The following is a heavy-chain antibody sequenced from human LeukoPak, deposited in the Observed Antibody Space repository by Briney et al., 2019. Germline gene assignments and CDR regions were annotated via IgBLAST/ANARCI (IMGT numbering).Heavy chain of an antibody. Sequence: PGGSLRLSCAASEFTFSDYYMSWIRQAPGKGLEWVSYISSSGSTIYYADSVRGRFTISRDNAKNSLYLQMNSLRAADTAVYYCAKPVAGDRYFDYWGQGTLVTVSS. J-gene: IGHJ4*02. V-gene: IGHV3-11*04. CDR1: EFTFSDYY. CDR2: ISSSGSTI. D-gene: IGHD3-16*01. CDR3: AKPVAGDRYFDY.